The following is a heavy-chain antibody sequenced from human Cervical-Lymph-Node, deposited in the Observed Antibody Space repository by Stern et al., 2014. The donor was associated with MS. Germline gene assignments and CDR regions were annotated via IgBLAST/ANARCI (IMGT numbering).Heavy chain of an antibody. D-gene: IGHD2-8*01. CDR2: IIPIIEMA. CDR1: GGTFGNYI. Sequence: VQLVESGAEVKKPGSSVRVSCKASGGTFGNYIITWVRQAPGQGLEWMGRIIPIIEMADYAQKFQDRVTITADKSTGTVYMELRGLKSEDTAVYYCARDPRYAGDYYYVYWGQGTLVTVSS. J-gene: IGHJ4*02. V-gene: IGHV1-69*09. CDR3: ARDPRYAGDYYYVY.